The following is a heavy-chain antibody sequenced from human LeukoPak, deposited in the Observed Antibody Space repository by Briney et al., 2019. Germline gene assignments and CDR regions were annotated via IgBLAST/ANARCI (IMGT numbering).Heavy chain of an antibody. CDR1: GGTFSSYA. V-gene: IGHV1-69*04. CDR3: ARERESRNRIDY. J-gene: IGHJ4*02. D-gene: IGHD1-14*01. Sequence: HWASVKVSCKASGGTFSSYAISWVRQAPGQGLEWMGRIIPIFGIANYAQKFQGRVTITADKSTSTAYMELSSLRSEDTAVYYCARERESRNRIDYWGQGTLVTVSS. CDR2: IIPIFGIA.